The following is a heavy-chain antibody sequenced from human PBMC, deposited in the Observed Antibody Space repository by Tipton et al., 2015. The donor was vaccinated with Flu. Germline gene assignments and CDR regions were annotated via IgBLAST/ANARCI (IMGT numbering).Heavy chain of an antibody. CDR2: IYYSGST. CDR3: ARDTSLVPDALLY. V-gene: IGHV4-59*01. D-gene: IGHD2-15*01. J-gene: IGHJ4*02. CDR1: GGSISGYY. Sequence: TCTVSGGSISGYYYNWIRQPPGKGLEWIGYIYYSGSTNYSPSLKSRVTMSLDTSKSLFSLRLSSVTAADTAVYYCARDTSLVPDALLYWGQGALATVTS.